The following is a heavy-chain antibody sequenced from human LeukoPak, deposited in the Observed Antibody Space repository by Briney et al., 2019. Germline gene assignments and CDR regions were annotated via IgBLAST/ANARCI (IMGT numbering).Heavy chain of an antibody. CDR2: ISFDGSQK. Sequence: PGGSLRLSCAASGFTFSNYGMHWVRQAPGKGLEWVALISFDGSQKYYADSVKGRFTISRDNSKSTVYLQMNSLRVEDAAVYYCAKDSHPIAVAGTDYWGQGTLVTVSS. CDR3: AKDSHPIAVAGTDY. CDR1: GFTFSNYG. V-gene: IGHV3-30*02. J-gene: IGHJ4*02. D-gene: IGHD6-19*01.